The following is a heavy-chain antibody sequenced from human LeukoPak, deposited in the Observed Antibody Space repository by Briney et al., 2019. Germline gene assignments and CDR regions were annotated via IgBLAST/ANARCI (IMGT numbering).Heavy chain of an antibody. D-gene: IGHD6-13*01. V-gene: IGHV3-21*01. CDR1: GFTFSSYT. CDR3: ARDRGSSWSRAEYFQH. Sequence: AGGSLRLSCAASGFTFSSYTMNWARQAPGKGLEWVSSISSSGSYIYYADSVKGRFTISRDNAKNSLYLQMNSLRAEDTAVYYCARDRGSSWSRAEYFQHWGQGTLVTVSS. J-gene: IGHJ1*01. CDR2: ISSSGSYI.